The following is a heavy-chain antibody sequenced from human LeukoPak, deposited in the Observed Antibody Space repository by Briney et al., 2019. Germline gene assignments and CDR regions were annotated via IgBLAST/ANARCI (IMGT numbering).Heavy chain of an antibody. J-gene: IGHJ4*02. CDR3: ARAYDSSGYYGAHFDY. Sequence: KPSETLSLTCTVSGGSISSYYWSWIRQPAGKGLEWIGRIYTSGTTHYNPSLKSRVTMSVDTSKNQFSLKLSSVTAADTAVYYCARAYDSSGYYGAHFDYWGQGTLVTVSS. D-gene: IGHD3-22*01. CDR1: GGSISSYY. CDR2: IYTSGTT. V-gene: IGHV4-4*07.